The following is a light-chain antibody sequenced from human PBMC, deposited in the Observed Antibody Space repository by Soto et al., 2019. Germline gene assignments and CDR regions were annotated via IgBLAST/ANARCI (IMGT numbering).Light chain of an antibody. Sequence: EIVMTQSPATLSLSPGERATLSCRASQSVSINFAWYQQKPGQAPRLLIYGASTRATGIAARVSGSGCGTEFTLTISILHSEDFAVDLCQHYNRWPRTWTFGQGTKVDIK. CDR2: GAS. CDR1: QSVSIN. V-gene: IGKV3-15*01. J-gene: IGKJ1*01. CDR3: QHYNRWPRTWT.